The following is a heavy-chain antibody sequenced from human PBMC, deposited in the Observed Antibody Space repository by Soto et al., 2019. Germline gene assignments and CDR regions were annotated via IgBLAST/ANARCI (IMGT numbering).Heavy chain of an antibody. Sequence: GASVKVSCKASGYTFTSYYMHWVRQAPGQGLEWMGIINPSGGSTSYAQKFQGRVTMTRDTSTSTVYMELSSLRSEDTAVYYCARGLEISSGAAAGPYYFDYWGQGTLVTVSS. CDR1: GYTFTSYY. CDR3: ARGLEISSGAAAGPYYFDY. CDR2: INPSGGST. D-gene: IGHD6-13*01. J-gene: IGHJ4*02. V-gene: IGHV1-46*01.